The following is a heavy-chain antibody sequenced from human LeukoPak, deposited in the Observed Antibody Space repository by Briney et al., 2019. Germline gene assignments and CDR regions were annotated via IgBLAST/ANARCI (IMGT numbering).Heavy chain of an antibody. CDR2: ISGSGGST. CDR1: GFTFSSYA. V-gene: IGHV3-23*01. J-gene: IGHJ4*02. CDR3: AKDRGVVVAATAGLLDY. D-gene: IGHD2-15*01. Sequence: GGSLRLSCAASGFTFSSYAMSWVRQAPGKGLEWVSAISGSGGSTYYADSVKGRFTISRDNSKNTLYLQMNSLRAEDTAVYYCAKDRGVVVAATAGLLDYWGQGTLVTVSS.